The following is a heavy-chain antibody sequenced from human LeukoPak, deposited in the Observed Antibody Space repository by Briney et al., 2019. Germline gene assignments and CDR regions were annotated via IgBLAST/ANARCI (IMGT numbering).Heavy chain of an antibody. CDR2: IYYSGST. D-gene: IGHD2-15*01. V-gene: IGHV4-39*01. J-gene: IGHJ5*02. CDR3: ARGGVAATEGGDWFDP. Sequence: SETLSLTCTVSGGSISSSSYYWGWIRQPPGKGLEWIGSIYYSGSTYYNPSLKSRVTISVDTSKNQFSLKLSSVTAADTAVYYCARGGVAATEGGDWFDPWGQGTLVTVSS. CDR1: GGSISSSSYY.